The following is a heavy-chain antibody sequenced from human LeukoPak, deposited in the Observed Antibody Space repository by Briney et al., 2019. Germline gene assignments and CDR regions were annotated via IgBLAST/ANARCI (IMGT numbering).Heavy chain of an antibody. V-gene: IGHV1-2*02. CDR2: INPNSGGT. CDR3: ARSERGYSYGWYDS. CDR1: GGTFSNYA. J-gene: IGHJ4*02. D-gene: IGHD5-18*01. Sequence: ASVKVSCKASGGTFSNYAINWVRQAPGQGLEWMGWINPNSGGTNYAQKFQGRVTMTRDTSISTAYMELSRLRSDDTAVYYCARSERGYSYGWYDSWGQGTLVTVSS.